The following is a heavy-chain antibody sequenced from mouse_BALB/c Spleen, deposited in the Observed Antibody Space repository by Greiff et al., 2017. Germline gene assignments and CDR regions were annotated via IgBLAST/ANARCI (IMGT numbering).Heavy chain of an antibody. Sequence: EVQRVESGGGLVKPGGSLKLSCAASGFTFSSYAMSWVRQSPEKRLEWVAEISSGGSYTYYPDTVTGRFTISRDNAKNTLYLEMSSLRSEDTAMYYCASEPNRYDAMDYWGQGTSVTVSS. J-gene: IGHJ4*01. D-gene: IGHD2-14*01. CDR3: ASEPNRYDAMDY. CDR2: ISSGGSYT. CDR1: GFTFSSYA. V-gene: IGHV5-9-4*01.